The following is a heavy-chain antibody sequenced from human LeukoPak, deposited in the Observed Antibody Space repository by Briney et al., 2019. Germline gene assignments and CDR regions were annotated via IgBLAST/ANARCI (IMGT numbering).Heavy chain of an antibody. CDR2: INTYTGTP. CDR3: VRQYSGYESLYFDS. J-gene: IGHJ4*02. D-gene: IGHD5-12*01. CDR1: GYTFSSYT. V-gene: IGHV7-4-1*02. Sequence: ASVKVSCKASGYTFSSYTLSWPRQAPGQGLEWMGWINTYTGTPTYAQRFTGRFVFSLDSSVSTAYLQINSLKVEDIAVYYCVRQYSGYESLYFDSWGQGTLVTVSS.